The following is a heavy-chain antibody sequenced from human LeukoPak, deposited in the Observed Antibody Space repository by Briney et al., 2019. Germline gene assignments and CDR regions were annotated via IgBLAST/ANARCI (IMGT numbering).Heavy chain of an antibody. CDR3: ARGGSNWNYQYYFDY. D-gene: IGHD1-7*01. Sequence: ASVNVSCKASGYTFTNYGINWVRQAPGQGLEWMGWITAYSGSTNYAQKFQGRVTMTTDTSTTTAYMELRSLRSDDTAVYYCARGGSNWNYQYYFDYWGQGTLVTVSS. CDR1: GYTFTNYG. J-gene: IGHJ4*02. V-gene: IGHV1-18*01. CDR2: ITAYSGST.